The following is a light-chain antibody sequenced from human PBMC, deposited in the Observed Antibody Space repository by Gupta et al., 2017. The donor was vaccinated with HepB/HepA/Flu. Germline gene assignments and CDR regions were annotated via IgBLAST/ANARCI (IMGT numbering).Light chain of an antibody. V-gene: IGLV1-40*01. Sequence: QSVLTQPLSASGAPGQRVTISCTGSSSNLGADYDVHWYQQLPGTAPKLLIYGNRNRPSGVPDRFSGSKSDTSASLAITGLQAEDETDYYCQSYDSRLRGSVFGGGTKLTVL. CDR1: SSNLGADYD. CDR3: QSYDSRLRGSV. J-gene: IGLJ2*01. CDR2: GNR.